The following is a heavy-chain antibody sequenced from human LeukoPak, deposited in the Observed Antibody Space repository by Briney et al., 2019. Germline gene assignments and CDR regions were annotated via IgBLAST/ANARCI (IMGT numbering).Heavy chain of an antibody. CDR3: ARLNWNDPSTDY. V-gene: IGHV3-53*05. Sequence: GGSLRLSCAASGFTISSNYMSWVRQAPGKGLEWVSVIYRGGSTYYADSVKGRFTISRDNSKNTLSLQMNSLRAEDTAVYYCARLNWNDPSTDYWGQGTLVTVSS. D-gene: IGHD1-1*01. CDR2: IYRGGST. CDR1: GFTISSNY. J-gene: IGHJ4*02.